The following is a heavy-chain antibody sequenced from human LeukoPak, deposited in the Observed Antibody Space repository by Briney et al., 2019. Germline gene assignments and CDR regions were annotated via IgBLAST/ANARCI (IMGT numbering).Heavy chain of an antibody. CDR1: NGSIDTYY. D-gene: IGHD3-22*01. J-gene: IGHJ3*02. Sequence: SETLSLTCTVSNGSIDTYYWSWVRQPPGKGLEWIASFYYTGSTTYNASLKSRITISIDASKNQFSLKLTSVTAADTAVYYCARRGPLYYDYSGANNAFDIWGQGTMVTVSS. CDR2: FYYTGST. V-gene: IGHV4-59*01. CDR3: ARRGPLYYDYSGANNAFDI.